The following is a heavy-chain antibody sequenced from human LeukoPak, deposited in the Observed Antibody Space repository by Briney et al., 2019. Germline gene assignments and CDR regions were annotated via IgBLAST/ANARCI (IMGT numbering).Heavy chain of an antibody. CDR2: IYYSGST. Sequence: PSETLSLTCTASGGSISSNYWSWIRQPPGKGLEWIGYIYYSGSTNYNPSLKSRVTISVDTSKNKFSLKLSSVTAADTAVYCCASQGYWGQGTLVTVSS. CDR3: ASQGY. CDR1: GGSISSNY. V-gene: IGHV4-59*01. J-gene: IGHJ4*02.